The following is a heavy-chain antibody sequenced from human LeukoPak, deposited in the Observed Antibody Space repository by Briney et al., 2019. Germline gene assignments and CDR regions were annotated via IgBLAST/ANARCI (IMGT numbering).Heavy chain of an antibody. Sequence: GGSLRLSCATSGFTFSNYALHWVRQAPGRGLEWVAVISFDGSHKLYADSVKGRFTISRDSSKNTLSLLMNSLRVEDTAMFYCARAAVDTPATFDYWGQGTLVTVSS. V-gene: IGHV3-30-3*01. D-gene: IGHD6-13*01. CDR2: ISFDGSHK. CDR3: ARAAVDTPATFDY. CDR1: GFTFSNYA. J-gene: IGHJ4*02.